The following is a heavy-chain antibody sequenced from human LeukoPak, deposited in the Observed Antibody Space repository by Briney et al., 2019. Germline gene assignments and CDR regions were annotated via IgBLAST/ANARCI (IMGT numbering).Heavy chain of an antibody. J-gene: IGHJ5*02. CDR1: GVTFSRYG. CDR3: ATEGFDP. Sequence: GGSLRLSCAASGVTFSRYGMHWVRQAPGQGLEWVSFIHYDGSDKYYVDSVKGRFTISRDNSKNTLYLQLNSLRLEDTAVYDCATEGFDPWGQGTLVTVSS. V-gene: IGHV3-30*02. CDR2: IHYDGSDK.